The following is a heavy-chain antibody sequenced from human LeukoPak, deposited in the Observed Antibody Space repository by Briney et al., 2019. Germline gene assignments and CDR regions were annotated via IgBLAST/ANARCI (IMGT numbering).Heavy chain of an antibody. CDR3: ARDSDGMSV. CDR1: RFTFSTYG. Sequence: GGSLRLSCAASRFTFSTYGMHWVRQAPGKGLERVALISYDGINKYYADSVKGRFTVSRDNSKSTLYLQVNSLRAEDTAVYYCARDSDGMSVWGLGTTVTVSS. V-gene: IGHV3-30*03. CDR2: ISYDGINK. J-gene: IGHJ6*02.